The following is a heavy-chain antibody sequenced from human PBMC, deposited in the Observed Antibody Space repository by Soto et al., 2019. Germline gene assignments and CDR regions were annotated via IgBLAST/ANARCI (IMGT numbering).Heavy chain of an antibody. J-gene: IGHJ4*02. CDR1: GFTVSSNY. Sequence: GGSLRLSCAASGFTVSSNYMSWVRQAPGKGLEWVSVIYSGGSTYYADSVKGRFTISRDNSKNTLYLQMNSLRAEDTAVYYCARDFWSGYYKGYWGQGTLVTVSS. CDR3: ARDFWSGYYKGY. D-gene: IGHD3-3*01. CDR2: IYSGGST. V-gene: IGHV3-66*01.